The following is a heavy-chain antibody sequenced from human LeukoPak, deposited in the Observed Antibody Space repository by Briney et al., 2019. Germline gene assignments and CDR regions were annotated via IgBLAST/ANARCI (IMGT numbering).Heavy chain of an antibody. J-gene: IGHJ5*02. D-gene: IGHD6-13*01. CDR1: GYTFTGYY. CDR2: INPNTGGT. Sequence: ASVKVSCKASGYTFTGYYIHWVRQAPGQGLEWMGRINPNTGGTNYAQKFQGRVTMTRDTSITTAYMELSRLTSDDTAIYYCAKVPPSLTAAGNCLDPWGQGALVTVSS. CDR3: AKVPPSLTAAGNCLDP. V-gene: IGHV1-2*06.